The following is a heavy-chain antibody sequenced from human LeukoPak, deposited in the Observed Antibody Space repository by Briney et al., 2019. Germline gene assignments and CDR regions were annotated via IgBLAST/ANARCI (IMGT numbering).Heavy chain of an antibody. Sequence: PGGSLRLSCAASGLTFNNYEMNWVRQAPGRGLEWVSHVIAGSGATTFYADAVGGRFTISRDNAKNSLYLQMDSLRAEDTAVYYCATKVPGTSHFSSWGQGTLVTVSS. D-gene: IGHD6-19*01. V-gene: IGHV3-48*03. J-gene: IGHJ4*02. CDR3: ATKVPGTSHFSS. CDR1: GLTFNNYE. CDR2: VIAGSGATT.